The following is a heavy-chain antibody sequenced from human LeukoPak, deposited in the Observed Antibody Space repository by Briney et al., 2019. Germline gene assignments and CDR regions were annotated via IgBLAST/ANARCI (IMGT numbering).Heavy chain of an antibody. J-gene: IGHJ5*01. V-gene: IGHV4-59*08. D-gene: IGHD4-11*01. CDR1: GDSINSYY. CDR3: ARLLHDWFDS. CDR2: IYYRGSA. Sequence: SETPSLTCTVSGDSINSYYWSWIRQPPGKGLEWLGYIYYRGSANYNPSLKSRVTISIDTSKNQFSLKLTSVTAADTAVYYCARLLHDWFDSWGQGTLVTVSS.